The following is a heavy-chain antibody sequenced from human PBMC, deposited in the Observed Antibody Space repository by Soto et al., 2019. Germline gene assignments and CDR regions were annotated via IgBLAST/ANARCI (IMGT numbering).Heavy chain of an antibody. V-gene: IGHV3-49*03. CDR2: IRSKAYGEAT. CDR3: TRGREWELLLSHY. J-gene: IGHJ4*02. Sequence: GGSLRLSCTTSGFTFGDYAMSWFRQAPGKGLEWVGFIRSKAYGEATEYAASVKGRFTFSRDDSKNIAYLQMNSLKIEDTAVYYCTRGREWELLLSHYWGQGALVTVSS. D-gene: IGHD1-26*01. CDR1: GFTFGDYA.